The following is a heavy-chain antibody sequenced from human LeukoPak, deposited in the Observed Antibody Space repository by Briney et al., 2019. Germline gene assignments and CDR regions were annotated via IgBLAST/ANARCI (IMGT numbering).Heavy chain of an antibody. CDR3: ARGTFKDGLDV. CDR2: IHSSGSI. CDR1: GGSISIFY. J-gene: IGHJ6*02. D-gene: IGHD2/OR15-2a*01. V-gene: IGHV4-4*07. Sequence: SETLTLTCTVSGGSISIFYWSWIRQPAGKGLDWIGRIHSSGSINHNPSLKSRITLSVDTSKNQFSLKLTSVAAADTAVYYCARGTFKDGLDVWGQGTTVTVSS.